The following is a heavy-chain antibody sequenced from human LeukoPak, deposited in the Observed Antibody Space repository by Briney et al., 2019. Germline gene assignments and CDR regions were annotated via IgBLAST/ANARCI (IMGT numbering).Heavy chain of an antibody. Sequence: ASVKVSCKASGYTFTGYYMHWVRQAPGQGLEWMGWINPNGGGTKYAQRFQGRVTMTRDTSISTAYMELSRLRSDDTAVYYCARDVEVGGIDYWGQGTLVTVSS. J-gene: IGHJ4*02. D-gene: IGHD6-19*01. CDR2: INPNGGGT. CDR3: ARDVEVGGIDY. V-gene: IGHV1-2*02. CDR1: GYTFTGYY.